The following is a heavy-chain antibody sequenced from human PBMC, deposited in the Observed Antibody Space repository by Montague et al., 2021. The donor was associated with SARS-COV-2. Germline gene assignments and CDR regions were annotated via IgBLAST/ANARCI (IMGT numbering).Heavy chain of an antibody. Sequence: SETLSLTCAVSGGSFSSYYWSWIRQPPGKGLEWIAEINHSGSSXXXPSXXXRVTMSVDTSKNRFSLKLNSVTVADTAVYYCARLAYCGADCFSGWEIFFDSWGQGTLVTVSS. CDR3: ARLAYCGADCFSGWEIFFDS. V-gene: IGHV4-34*01. D-gene: IGHD2-21*02. J-gene: IGHJ4*02. CDR1: GGSFSSYY. CDR2: INHSGSS.